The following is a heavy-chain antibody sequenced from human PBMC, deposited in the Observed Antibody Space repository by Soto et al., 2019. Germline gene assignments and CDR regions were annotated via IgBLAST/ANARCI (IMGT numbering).Heavy chain of an antibody. D-gene: IGHD5-18*01. CDR2: INSDGST. V-gene: IGHV3-53*01. CDR1: GFLVNSAY. J-gene: IGHJ4*02. CDR3: ARSGYSFAWGY. Sequence: EVQLVESGGGLIPPGGSLRLSCAASGFLVNSAYMTWVRQAPGKGLEGLCMINSDGSTLYAESVKGRFTISRDNSKNRLDLQMNSLRAEDTAMYYCARSGYSFAWGYWGQGTLVIVTS.